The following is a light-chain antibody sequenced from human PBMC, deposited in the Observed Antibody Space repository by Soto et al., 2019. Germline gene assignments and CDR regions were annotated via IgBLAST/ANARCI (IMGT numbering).Light chain of an antibody. CDR3: HQRSNWLT. V-gene: IGKV3-11*01. J-gene: IGKJ4*01. Sequence: EIVLTQSPATLSLSPGERATLSCRARQSVSSYLAWYQQKPGQPPRLLIYDASNRATGIPARFSGSGSGTDFTLTISSLEPEDFAVYYCHQRSNWLTFGGGTKVEIK. CDR2: DAS. CDR1: QSVSSY.